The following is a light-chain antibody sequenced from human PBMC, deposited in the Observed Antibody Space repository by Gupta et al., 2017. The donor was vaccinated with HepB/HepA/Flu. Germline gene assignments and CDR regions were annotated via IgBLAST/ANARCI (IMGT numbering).Light chain of an antibody. Sequence: DIQLTQFPPSLSASVGDRVTMTCRASQSISSYLNWYQQKPGKAPKLLIYAASSLQSGVPSRFSGSGSGTDFTLTISSLQPEDFATYYCQQSYSTPWTFGQGTKVEIK. J-gene: IGKJ1*01. CDR2: AAS. V-gene: IGKV1-39*01. CDR3: QQSYSTPWT. CDR1: QSISSY.